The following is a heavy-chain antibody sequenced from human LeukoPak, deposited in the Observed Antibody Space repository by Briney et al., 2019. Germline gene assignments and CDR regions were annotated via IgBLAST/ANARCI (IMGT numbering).Heavy chain of an antibody. D-gene: IGHD2-2*01. V-gene: IGHV5-51*01. Sequence: GESLKISCKGSGYSFSTYWIGWVRQMPGKGLESMGIIFPGDSDTRYSPSFQGQVTISADKSISTAYLQWSRLKASDTAVYYCVRLVTNHQYYFDYWGQGTLVTVSS. J-gene: IGHJ4*02. CDR3: VRLVTNHQYYFDY. CDR1: GYSFSTYW. CDR2: IFPGDSDT.